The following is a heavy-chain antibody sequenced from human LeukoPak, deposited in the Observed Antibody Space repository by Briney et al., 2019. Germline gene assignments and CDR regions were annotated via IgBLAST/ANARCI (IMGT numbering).Heavy chain of an antibody. Sequence: SETLSLTCTVSGGSISGYYWTWIRQPPGKGLEWIAYIYYIGNTNYNPSLKSRVTISVDTSKNQFSLKLSSVTAADTAVYYCASSPAGTADFDIWGQGTMVTVSS. V-gene: IGHV4-59*08. CDR1: GGSISGYY. CDR3: ASSPAGTADFDI. CDR2: IYYIGNT. D-gene: IGHD6-13*01. J-gene: IGHJ3*02.